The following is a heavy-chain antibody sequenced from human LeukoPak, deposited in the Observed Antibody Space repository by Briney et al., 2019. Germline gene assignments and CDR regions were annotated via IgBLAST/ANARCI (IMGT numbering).Heavy chain of an antibody. CDR2: IYIGGST. CDR1: GFTVSSNY. Sequence: GESLRLSCAVYGFTVSSNYMSWVRQPPGKGLAWVSGIYIGGSTYYADSVKGRFTISRDNSKNTLYLQMNSLRAEDTAVYYCASESGSYRTAYYYMDVWRRGTTVSVSS. V-gene: IGHV3-53*01. CDR3: ASESGSYRTAYYYMDV. J-gene: IGHJ6*03. D-gene: IGHD3-16*02.